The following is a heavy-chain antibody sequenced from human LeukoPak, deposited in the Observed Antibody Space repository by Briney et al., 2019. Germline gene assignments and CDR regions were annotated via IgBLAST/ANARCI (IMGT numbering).Heavy chain of an antibody. V-gene: IGHV4-59*01. Sequence: SETLSLTCTVSGGSISSYYWSWIRQPPGRGLEWIGYIYYSGSTNYNPSLKSRVTISVDTSKNQFSLKLSSVTAADTAVYYCARSYSGSYRPFDYWGQGTLVTVSS. D-gene: IGHD1-26*01. J-gene: IGHJ4*02. CDR2: IYYSGST. CDR3: ARSYSGSYRPFDY. CDR1: GGSISSYY.